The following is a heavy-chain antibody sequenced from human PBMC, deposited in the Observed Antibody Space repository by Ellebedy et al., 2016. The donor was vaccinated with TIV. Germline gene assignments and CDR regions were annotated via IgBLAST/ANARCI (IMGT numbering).Heavy chain of an antibody. V-gene: IGHV1-69*13. CDR3: ARGVGGIAVAYFDY. J-gene: IGHJ4*02. D-gene: IGHD6-19*01. CDR2: IIPIFGTA. Sequence: SVKVSXXASGGTFSSYAISWVRQAPGQGLEWMGGIIPIFGTANYAQKFQGRVTITADESTSTAYMELSSLRSEDTAVYYCARGVGGIAVAYFDYWGQGTLVTVSS. CDR1: GGTFSSYA.